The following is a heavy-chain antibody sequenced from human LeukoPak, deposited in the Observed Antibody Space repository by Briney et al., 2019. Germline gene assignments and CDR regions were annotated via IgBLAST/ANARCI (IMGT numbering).Heavy chain of an antibody. CDR3: TREQAGTIVDD. CDR1: GYSVSVGYY. Sequence: SETLSLTCAVSGYSVSVGYYWGWIRQSPGKGLEWIGSISHRGTTYHNPSLKSRIIISLDTSKNQFSLSLTSVTAADTATYYCTREQAGTIVDDWGQGTLVTVSS. D-gene: IGHD1-1*01. CDR2: ISHRGTT. J-gene: IGHJ4*02. V-gene: IGHV4-38-2*02.